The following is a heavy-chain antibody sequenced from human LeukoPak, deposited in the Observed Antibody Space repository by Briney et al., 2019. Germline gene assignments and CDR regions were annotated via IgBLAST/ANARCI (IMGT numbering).Heavy chain of an antibody. CDR2: ISGSGGST. J-gene: IGHJ4*02. CDR1: GFTFSSYA. CDR3: ANLKGSGMFSDY. Sequence: GGSLRLSCAASGFTFSSYAMSWVRQAPGKGLEWVSAISGSGGSTYYADSVKGRFTISRDNSKNPLYLQMNSLRAEDTAVYYCANLKGSGMFSDYWGQGTLVTVSS. V-gene: IGHV3-23*01. D-gene: IGHD3-10*01.